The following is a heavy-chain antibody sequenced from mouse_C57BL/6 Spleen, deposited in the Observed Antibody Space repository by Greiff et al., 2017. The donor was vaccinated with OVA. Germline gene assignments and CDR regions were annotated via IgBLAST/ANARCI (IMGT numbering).Heavy chain of an antibody. Sequence: DVMLVESGGGLVKPGGSLKLSCAASGFTFSSYAMSWVRQTPEKRLEWVATISDGGSYTYYPDNVQGRFTISRDNAKNNLYLQMSHLKSEDTAMYYCARNTTAYYFDYWGQGTTLTVSS. D-gene: IGHD1-2*01. J-gene: IGHJ2*01. CDR3: ARNTTAYYFDY. CDR1: GFTFSSYA. CDR2: ISDGGSYT. V-gene: IGHV5-4*03.